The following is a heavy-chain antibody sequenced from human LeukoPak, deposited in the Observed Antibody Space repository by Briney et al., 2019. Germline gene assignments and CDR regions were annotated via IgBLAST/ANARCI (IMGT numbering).Heavy chain of an antibody. CDR3: AREEAVAGTFDY. CDR1: GGTFSSYA. J-gene: IGHJ4*02. CDR2: IIPIFGTA. D-gene: IGHD6-19*01. Sequence: GASVKVSCKASGGTFSSYAISWVRQAPGQGLEWMGGIIPIFGTANYAQKFQGRVTITADESTSTAYMELSSLRSEDTAVYYCAREEAVAGTFDYWGQGTLVTVSS. V-gene: IGHV1-69*13.